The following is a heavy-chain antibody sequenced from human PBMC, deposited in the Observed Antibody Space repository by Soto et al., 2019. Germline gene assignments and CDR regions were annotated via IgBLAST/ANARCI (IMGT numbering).Heavy chain of an antibody. D-gene: IGHD1-26*01. CDR1: GYTFTSYG. J-gene: IGHJ5*02. CDR3: ARIVGADRRWFDP. CDR2: ISAYNGNT. Sequence: ASVKVSCKASGYTFTSYGLTWVRQAPGQGLEWMGWISAYNGNTNYAQKLQGRGTMTTDTSTSTAYMELRSLRSDDTAVYYCARIVGADRRWFDPWGQGTLVTVSS. V-gene: IGHV1-18*01.